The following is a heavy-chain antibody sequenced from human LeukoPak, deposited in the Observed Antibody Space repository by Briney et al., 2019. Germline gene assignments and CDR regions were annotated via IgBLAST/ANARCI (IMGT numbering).Heavy chain of an antibody. CDR1: GFTFSSYG. Sequence: PGRSLRLSCAASGFTFSSYGMHWVRQAPGKGLEWVAVISYDGSNKYYADSVKGRLTISRDNSKNTLYLQMNSLRAEDTAVYYCAKGSAMAGAFDYWGQGTLVTVSS. V-gene: IGHV3-30*18. CDR2: ISYDGSNK. J-gene: IGHJ4*02. CDR3: AKGSAMAGAFDY. D-gene: IGHD6-19*01.